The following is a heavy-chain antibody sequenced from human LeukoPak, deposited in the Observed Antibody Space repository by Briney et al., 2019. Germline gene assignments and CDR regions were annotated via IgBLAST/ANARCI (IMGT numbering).Heavy chain of an antibody. CDR2: IYSDNT. CDR1: GFTFSSYG. D-gene: IGHD4/OR15-4a*01. Sequence: GGSLRLSCAASGFTFSSYGMSWVRQAPGKGLEWVSFIYSDNTHYSDSVKGRFTISRENSKNTLYLQMNSLRAEDTAVYYCARRAGAYSHPYDYWGQRTLVTVSS. V-gene: IGHV3-53*01. J-gene: IGHJ4*02. CDR3: ARRAGAYSHPYDY.